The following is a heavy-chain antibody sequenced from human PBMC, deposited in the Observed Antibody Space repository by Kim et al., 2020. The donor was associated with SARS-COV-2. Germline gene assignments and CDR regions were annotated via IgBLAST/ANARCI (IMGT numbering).Heavy chain of an antibody. D-gene: IGHD3-10*01. CDR3: ARGAPGH. Sequence: HSGNTNYNPSRKSRVSISVDTSKNQFSLKLSSVTAADTAVYYCARGAPGHWGQGTLVTVSS. J-gene: IGHJ4*02. V-gene: IGHV4-34*01. CDR2: HSGNT.